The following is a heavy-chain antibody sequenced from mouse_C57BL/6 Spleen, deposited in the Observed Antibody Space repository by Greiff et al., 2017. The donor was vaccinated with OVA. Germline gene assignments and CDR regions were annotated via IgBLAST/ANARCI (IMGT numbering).Heavy chain of an antibody. CDR2: IDPENGDT. CDR1: GFNIKDDY. Sequence: VQLQQSGAELVRPGASVKLSCTASGFNIKDDYMHWVKQRPEQGLEWIGWIDPENGDTESASKFQGKATITADTSSNTAYLQLSSLTSEDTAVYYCTTSLRGYYAMDYWGQGTSVTVSS. V-gene: IGHV14-4*01. D-gene: IGHD1-1*01. J-gene: IGHJ4*01. CDR3: TTSLRGYYAMDY.